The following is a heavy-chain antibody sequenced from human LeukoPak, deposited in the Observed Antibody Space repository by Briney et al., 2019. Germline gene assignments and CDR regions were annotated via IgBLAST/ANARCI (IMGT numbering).Heavy chain of an antibody. V-gene: IGHV3-23*01. CDR1: EFTFSSYG. Sequence: GGSLRLSCAASEFTFSSYGMGWVRQAPGKGLEWVSSISGSGSGTYYADSVKGRFTISRDNSKHTLYLQMNSLRAEDTAVYYCAKRDSGYYFDYWGQGTLVTVSS. D-gene: IGHD5-12*01. J-gene: IGHJ4*02. CDR3: AKRDSGYYFDY. CDR2: ISGSGSGT.